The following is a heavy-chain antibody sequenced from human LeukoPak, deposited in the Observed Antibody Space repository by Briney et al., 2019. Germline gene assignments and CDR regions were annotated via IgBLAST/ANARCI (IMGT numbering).Heavy chain of an antibody. J-gene: IGHJ4*02. CDR3: ARDVGYDYGDYGEYFDY. D-gene: IGHD4-17*01. Sequence: SVKVSCKASGYTFTNYAMHWVRQAPGQGLEWMGGIIPIFGTANYAQKFQGRVTITADESTSTAYMELSSLRSEDTAVYYCARDVGYDYGDYGEYFDYWGQGTLVTVSS. CDR1: GYTFTNYA. V-gene: IGHV1-69*13. CDR2: IIPIFGTA.